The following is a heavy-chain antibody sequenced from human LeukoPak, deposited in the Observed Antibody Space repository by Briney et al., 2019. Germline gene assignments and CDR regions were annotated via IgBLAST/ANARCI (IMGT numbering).Heavy chain of an antibody. J-gene: IGHJ4*02. CDR3: ARGSPVVGGFDY. CDR1: GYTITSYD. D-gene: IGHD3-10*01. V-gene: IGHV1-8*03. Sequence: GASVKVSCKASGYTITSYDINWVRQATGQGLEWMGWMNPNSGNTGYAQKFQGRVTITRNTSISTAYMELSSLRSEDTAVYYCARGSPVVGGFDYWGQGTLVTVSS. CDR2: MNPNSGNT.